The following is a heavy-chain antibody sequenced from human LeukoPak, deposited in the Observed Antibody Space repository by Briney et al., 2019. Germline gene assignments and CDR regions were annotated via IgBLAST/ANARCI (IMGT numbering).Heavy chain of an antibody. J-gene: IGHJ4*02. V-gene: IGHV1-18*01. CDR2: ISAYGNT. CDR3: ARGIIGYYFDY. CDR1: GYTFTIYG. Sequence: EASVKVSCKTSGYTFTIYGISWVRQAPGQGLEWMGLISAYGNTNYAQNLQGRVTMITDTSTSTAYMELRSLRSDDTAVYYCARGIIGYYFDYWGQGTLVTVSS. D-gene: IGHD2-15*01.